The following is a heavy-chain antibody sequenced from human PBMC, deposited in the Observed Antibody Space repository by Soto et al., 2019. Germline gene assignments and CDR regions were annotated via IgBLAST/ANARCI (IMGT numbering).Heavy chain of an antibody. CDR3: ARDLEYNWNYVGYYYYGMDV. D-gene: IGHD1-7*01. CDR2: TYYRSKWYN. J-gene: IGHJ6*02. CDR1: GDSVSSNSAA. Sequence: PSQTLSLTCAISGDSVSSNSAAWNWIRQSPSRGLEWLGRTYYRSKWYNDYAVSVKSRITINPDTSKNQFSLQLNSVTPEDTAVYYCARDLEYNWNYVGYYYYGMDVWGQGTTVTVSS. V-gene: IGHV6-1*01.